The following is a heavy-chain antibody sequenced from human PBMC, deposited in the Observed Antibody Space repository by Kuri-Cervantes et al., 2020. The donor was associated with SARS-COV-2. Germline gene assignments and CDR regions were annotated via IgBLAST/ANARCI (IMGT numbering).Heavy chain of an antibody. CDR3: AKSGGRDWYGEFDS. Sequence: GESLKISCAVSGFTFSDYYLSWIRQAPGKGLEWVSYISSGSSTIYYADSVKGRFTISRDNGKNSLYLQMNSLRAEDTAVYYCAKSGGRDWYGEFDSWGQGTLVTVSS. D-gene: IGHD6-19*01. CDR1: GFTFSDYY. J-gene: IGHJ4*02. V-gene: IGHV3-11*01. CDR2: ISSGSSTI.